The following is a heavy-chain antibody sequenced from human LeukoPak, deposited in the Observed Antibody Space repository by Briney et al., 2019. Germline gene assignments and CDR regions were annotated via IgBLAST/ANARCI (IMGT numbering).Heavy chain of an antibody. CDR1: GSTFSSYA. V-gene: IGHV3-23*01. CDR3: AKDREDIVVVVAAESFDY. D-gene: IGHD2-15*01. Sequence: PGGSLRLSCAASGSTFSSYAMSWVRQAPGKGLEWVSAISGSGGSTYYAQSVKGRFTISRDNSKNTLYLQMNSLRAEDTAVYYCAKDREDIVVVVAAESFDYWGQGTLVTVSS. CDR2: ISGSGGST. J-gene: IGHJ4*02.